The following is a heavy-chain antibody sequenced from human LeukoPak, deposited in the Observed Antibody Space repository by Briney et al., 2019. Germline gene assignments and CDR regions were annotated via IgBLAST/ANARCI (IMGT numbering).Heavy chain of an antibody. D-gene: IGHD3-22*01. CDR1: GGSISAYY. Sequence: SETLSLTCTVSGGSISAYYWNWIRQPPGKGLEWIWFIYYSGSTSYNPSLKSRVTISVDTSTNQISLKLSSVTAADSDVYYCARVPYYHDSSGYYYAYFDYWGQGTLVTVSS. CDR3: ARVPYYHDSSGYYYAYFDY. J-gene: IGHJ4*02. V-gene: IGHV4-59*01. CDR2: IYYSGST.